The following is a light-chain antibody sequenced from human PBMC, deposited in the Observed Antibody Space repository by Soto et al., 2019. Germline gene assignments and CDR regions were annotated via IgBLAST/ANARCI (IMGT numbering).Light chain of an antibody. CDR1: QSVLYSSNNKNY. CDR2: WAS. J-gene: IGKJ1*01. Sequence: DIVMTQSPDSLAVSLGERATINCKSSQSVLYSSNNKNYLAWYQQKSGQPPKLLIYWASARESGVPDRFSGSGSGTDFTLTISGLQAEDVAVYYCQQYYRTPPWTFGQGTKVEIK. CDR3: QQYYRTPPWT. V-gene: IGKV4-1*01.